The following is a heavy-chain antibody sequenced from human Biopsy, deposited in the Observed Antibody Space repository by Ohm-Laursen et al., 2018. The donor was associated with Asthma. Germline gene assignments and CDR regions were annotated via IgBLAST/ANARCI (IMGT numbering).Heavy chain of an antibody. J-gene: IGHJ1*01. CDR1: GFTFGDYW. V-gene: IGHV3-7*01. Sequence: SLRLSCAASGFTFGDYWMSWVRQVPGQGLEWVANIKYDGSEKNHVDSLKGRFTISRDNAKNLLFLQMNSLRAEDTAVYYCARTFHFWSPYHAEHYQLWGQGTLVTVSS. CDR2: IKYDGSEK. D-gene: IGHD3-3*01. CDR3: ARTFHFWSPYHAEHYQL.